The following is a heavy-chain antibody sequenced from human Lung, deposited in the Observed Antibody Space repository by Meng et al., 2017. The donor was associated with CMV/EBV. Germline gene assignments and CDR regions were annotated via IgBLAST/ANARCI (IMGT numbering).Heavy chain of an antibody. CDR1: GYSFTSYN. CDR3: ARGAYMYGSPQYFFDF. D-gene: IGHD5-18*01. Sequence: VQVGAGVKKAGASGKVSCKAAGYSFTSYNFHWVRQAPGQGLEWMGIINPSGGHTRSAQKFQDRVTMTRDTSTSAVYMDVSSLRSEDTAVYYCARGAYMYGSPQYFFDFWGQGTLVTVSS. CDR2: INPSGGHT. V-gene: IGHV1-46*01. J-gene: IGHJ4*02.